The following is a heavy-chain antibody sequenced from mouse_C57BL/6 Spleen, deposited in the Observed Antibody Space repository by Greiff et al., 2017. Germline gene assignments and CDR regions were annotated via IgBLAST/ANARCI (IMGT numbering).Heavy chain of an antibody. J-gene: IGHJ4*01. CDR3: ARSLMIRYAMDY. CDR1: GFTFSSYA. D-gene: IGHD2-3*01. CDR2: ISDGGSYT. V-gene: IGHV5-4*03. Sequence: EVKLQESGGGLVKPGGSLKLSCAASGFTFSSYAMSWVRQTPEKRLEWVATISDGGSYTYYPDNVKGRFTISRDNAKNNLYLQMSHLKSEDTAMYYCARSLMIRYAMDYWGQGTSVTVSS.